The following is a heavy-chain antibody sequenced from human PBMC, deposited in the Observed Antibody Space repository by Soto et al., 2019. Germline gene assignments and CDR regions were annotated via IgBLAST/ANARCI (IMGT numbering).Heavy chain of an antibody. Sequence: QVQLVESGGGMAQAGTSLRLTCRGSGFTFNSLSLHWVRQGPDKSLEWVAVVSFDGKVTYYADSVKGRFTVSRDISKNTIYLQANSLRPEDTAVYYCAREPYGDSQYFDYWGQGTPVTVSS. CDR2: VSFDGKVT. CDR3: AREPYGDSQYFDY. D-gene: IGHD2-21*02. J-gene: IGHJ4*02. V-gene: IGHV3-30*04. CDR1: GFTFNSLS.